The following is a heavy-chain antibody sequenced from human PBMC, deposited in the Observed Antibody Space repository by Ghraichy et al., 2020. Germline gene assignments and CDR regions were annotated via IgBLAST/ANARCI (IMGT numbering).Heavy chain of an antibody. V-gene: IGHV4-39*01. CDR1: GGPFRTSSYY. CDR3: ARLGFYYDNSGY. CDR2: IYYSGDT. J-gene: IGHJ4*02. D-gene: IGHD3-22*01. Sequence: SQTLSLTCTVSGGPFRTSSYYWGWIRQPPGKGLEWIGTIYYSGDTYYNPSLKSRVTISVDASKDQFSLKLYSVTAADTAVYYCARLGFYYDNSGYWGQGTLVIVSS.